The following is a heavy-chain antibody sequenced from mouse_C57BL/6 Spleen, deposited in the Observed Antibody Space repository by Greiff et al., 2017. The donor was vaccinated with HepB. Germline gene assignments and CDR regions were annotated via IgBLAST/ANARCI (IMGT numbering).Heavy chain of an antibody. Sequence: VQLQQSGAELVRPGASVKLSCTASGFNIKDDYMHWVKQRPEQGLEWIGWIDPENGDTEYASKFQGKATITADTSSNTAYLQLSSLTSEDTAVYYCTTPPTVVATRYFDVWGTGTTVTVSS. D-gene: IGHD1-1*01. V-gene: IGHV14-4*01. CDR1: GFNIKDDY. CDR3: TTPPTVVATRYFDV. CDR2: IDPENGDT. J-gene: IGHJ1*03.